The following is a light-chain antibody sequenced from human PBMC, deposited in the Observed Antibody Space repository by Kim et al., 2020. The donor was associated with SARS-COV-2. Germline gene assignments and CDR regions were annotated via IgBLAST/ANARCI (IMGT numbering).Light chain of an antibody. CDR2: DVS. CDR1: SSDVGGYNY. CDR3: SSYTSSSTPHVV. J-gene: IGLJ2*01. Sequence: QSALTQPASVSGSPGQSITISCTGTSSDVGGYNYVSWYQQHPGKAPKLMIYDVSNRPSGVSNCFSGSKSGNTASLTISGLQAEDEADYYCSSYTSSSTPHVVFGGGTQLTVL. V-gene: IGLV2-14*03.